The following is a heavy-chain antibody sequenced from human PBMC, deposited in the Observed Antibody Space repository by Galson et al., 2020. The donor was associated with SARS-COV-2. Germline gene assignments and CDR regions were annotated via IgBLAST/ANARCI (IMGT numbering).Heavy chain of an antibody. Sequence: GGSLRLSCPASGFTFSSYGMHWVRQAPGKGLEWVAVISYDGSNKYYADSVKGRFTIARDNSKNTLYLQMNSLRAEDTAVYYCAKLLIRVGGGDYWGQGTLVTVAS. V-gene: IGHV3-30*18. D-gene: IGHD3-16*01. CDR1: GFTFSSYG. J-gene: IGHJ4*02. CDR2: ISYDGSNK. CDR3: AKLLIRVGGGDY.